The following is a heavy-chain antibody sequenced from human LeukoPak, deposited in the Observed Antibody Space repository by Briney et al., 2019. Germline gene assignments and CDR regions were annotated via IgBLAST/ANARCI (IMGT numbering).Heavy chain of an antibody. V-gene: IGHV3-21*01. J-gene: IGHJ6*03. CDR1: EVTFSSYS. CDR3: ARRPIASTDYYYFLDV. Sequence: GGSLRLSCAASEVTFSSYSMNWVRQAPGKGLEWVSSISGSSSFIYYADSVRGRFTIPRDNAKNSLYLQMDSLRAEGTAVYYCARRPIASTDYYYFLDVWGKGTTVTVSS. CDR2: ISGSSSFI. D-gene: IGHD6-13*01.